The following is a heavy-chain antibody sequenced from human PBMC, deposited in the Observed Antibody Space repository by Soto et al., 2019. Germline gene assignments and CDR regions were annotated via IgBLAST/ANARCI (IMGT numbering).Heavy chain of an antibody. Sequence: LSLTCAVSGDSISSGNYYWSWLRQPPGKGLEWIGYIYFSGSTYYNPSLKSRITISVDTSKNQFSLKLSSVTAADTAVYYCARLYYDTTEIWFDPWGQGTLVTVSS. D-gene: IGHD3-9*01. V-gene: IGHV4-30-4*01. CDR1: GDSISSGNYY. J-gene: IGHJ5*02. CDR3: ARLYYDTTEIWFDP. CDR2: IYFSGST.